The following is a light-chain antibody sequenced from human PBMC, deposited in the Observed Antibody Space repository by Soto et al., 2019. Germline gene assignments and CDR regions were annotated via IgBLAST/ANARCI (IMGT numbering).Light chain of an antibody. J-gene: IGKJ1*01. CDR2: DAS. CDR3: HQRRNWPPWT. Sequence: EIVVTQAPATLSLSPGERATLSCRASQSVSIYLAWYQQKPGQAPRPLIYDASNRATGIPARFSGSGSGTDFTLYISSLDPEDFAVYYWHQRRNWPPWTFGQGNKVE. CDR1: QSVSIY. V-gene: IGKV3-11*01.